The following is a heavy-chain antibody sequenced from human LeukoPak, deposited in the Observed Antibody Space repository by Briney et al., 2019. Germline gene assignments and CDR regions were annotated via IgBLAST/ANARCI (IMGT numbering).Heavy chain of an antibody. J-gene: IGHJ4*02. CDR1: GYTFTSYD. V-gene: IGHV1-8*01. CDR3: ARGPPNWGYDY. CDR2: MSPNSGDT. Sequence: ASVKVSCKASGYTFTSYDFNWVRQATGQRPEWMGWMSPNSGDTGYAQKFQDRVTITRNTSISTAYMELSSLRSDDTAVYYCARGPPNWGYDYWGPGTLVTVSS. D-gene: IGHD7-27*01.